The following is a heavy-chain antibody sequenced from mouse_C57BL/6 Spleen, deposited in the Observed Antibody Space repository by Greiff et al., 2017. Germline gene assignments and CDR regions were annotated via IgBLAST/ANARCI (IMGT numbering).Heavy chain of an antibody. Sequence: EVKLQESGGGLVKPGGSLKLSCAASGFTFSSYAMSWVRQTPEKRLEWVATISDGGSYTYYPDNVKGRFTISRDNAKNNLYLQMSHLKSEDTAMYYCARDDYGSSYESYAMDYWGQGTSVTVSS. J-gene: IGHJ4*01. CDR2: ISDGGSYT. CDR1: GFTFSSYA. D-gene: IGHD1-1*01. CDR3: ARDDYGSSYESYAMDY. V-gene: IGHV5-4*01.